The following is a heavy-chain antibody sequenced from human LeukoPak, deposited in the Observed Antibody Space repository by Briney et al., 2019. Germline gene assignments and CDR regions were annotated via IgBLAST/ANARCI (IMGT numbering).Heavy chain of an antibody. CDR1: GFTVSSNF. J-gene: IGHJ4*02. CDR3: ARVSARSAAGPGYY. Sequence: GGSLRLSCAASGFTVSSNFMTWVRQAPGKGLEWVSVIYSGGSTYYADSVKGRFTISRDNSKNTLYLQMNSLRAEDTAVYYCARVSARSAAGPGYYWGQGTLVTVSS. CDR2: IYSGGST. D-gene: IGHD6-13*01. V-gene: IGHV3-66*01.